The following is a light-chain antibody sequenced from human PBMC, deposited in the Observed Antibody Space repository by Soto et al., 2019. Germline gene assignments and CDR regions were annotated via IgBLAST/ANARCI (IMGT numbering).Light chain of an antibody. V-gene: IGKV1-27*01. CDR1: RGIYNY. CDR2: AAS. J-gene: IGKJ1*01. CDR3: QKYDSATRT. Sequence: DVQVTQSPASPSSSVGDRVNISCRTSRGIYNYLAWYQQKSGQIPKLLINAASSLQSGVPSRFSGSGSGTDFTLSISSLQHEDVATYYCQKYDSATRTFGQGTKVDIK.